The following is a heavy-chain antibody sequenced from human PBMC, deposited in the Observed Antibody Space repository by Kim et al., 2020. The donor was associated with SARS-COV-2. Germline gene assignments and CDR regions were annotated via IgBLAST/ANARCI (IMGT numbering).Heavy chain of an antibody. CDR3: AAATRWLRFTFDY. V-gene: IGHV1-58*02. CDR1: GFTFTSSA. J-gene: IGHJ4*02. CDR2: IVVGSGNT. D-gene: IGHD5-12*01. Sequence: SVKVSCKASGFTFTSSAMQWVRQARGQRLEWIGWIVVGSGNTNYAQKFQERVTITRDMSTSTAYMELSSLRSEDTAVYYCAAATRWLRFTFDYWGQGTLVTVSS.